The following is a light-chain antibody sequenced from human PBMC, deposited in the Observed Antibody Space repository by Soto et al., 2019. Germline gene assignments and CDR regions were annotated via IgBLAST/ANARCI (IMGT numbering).Light chain of an antibody. Sequence: EIVMTQSPATLSVSPGERATLSCRASQSVSSSYLAWYQQKPGQAPRLLIYRTSNRATGIPDRFSGSGSGTDFTLTISRLEPEDFAVYYCQQYGSTPRTFGQGTKVDIK. CDR1: QSVSSSY. J-gene: IGKJ1*01. CDR3: QQYGSTPRT. V-gene: IGKV3-20*01. CDR2: RTS.